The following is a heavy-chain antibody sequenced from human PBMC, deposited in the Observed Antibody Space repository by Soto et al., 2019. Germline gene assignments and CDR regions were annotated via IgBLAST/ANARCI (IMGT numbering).Heavy chain of an antibody. CDR1: GFTFSSYW. Sequence: GGSLRLSCAASGFTFSSYWMHWVRQAPGKGLVWVSRINSDGSSTSYADSMKGRFTISRDNAKNTLYLQMNSLRAEDTAVYYCAIRASYYDSSGYFDYWGQGTLVTVSS. CDR2: INSDGSST. CDR3: AIRASYYDSSGYFDY. V-gene: IGHV3-74*01. D-gene: IGHD3-22*01. J-gene: IGHJ4*02.